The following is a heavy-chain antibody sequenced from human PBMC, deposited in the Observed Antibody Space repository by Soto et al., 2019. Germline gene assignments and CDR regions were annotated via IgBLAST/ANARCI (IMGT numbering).Heavy chain of an antibody. Sequence: EMQLVESGGGLVQPGGSLRLSCAASGFTFSTYSMNWARQAPGKGLEWISYISFGSNTIFYADSVRGRFTISRDNAKNSLYLQMNSLRDEDTAVYYCARDNGMAGSFDPWGQGTLVTVSS. CDR2: ISFGSNTI. D-gene: IGHD2-8*01. CDR1: GFTFSTYS. V-gene: IGHV3-48*02. J-gene: IGHJ5*02. CDR3: ARDNGMAGSFDP.